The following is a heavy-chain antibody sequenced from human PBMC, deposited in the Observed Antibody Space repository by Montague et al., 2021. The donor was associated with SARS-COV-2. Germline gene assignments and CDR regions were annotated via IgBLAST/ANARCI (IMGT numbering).Heavy chain of an antibody. CDR2: IYYSGRP. CDR3: ARVSLAAAATRSDY. D-gene: IGHD6-13*01. J-gene: IGHJ4*02. V-gene: IGHV4-61*08. CDR1: GGSVSSGGYY. Sequence: SETLSLTYTVSGGSVSSGGYYWSWIRQPPGKGLEWIGYIYYSGRPNYNPSLKSRVTISLDTSKNQFSLKLTSVTAADTAVYYCARVSLAAAATRSDYWGQGTLVTVSS.